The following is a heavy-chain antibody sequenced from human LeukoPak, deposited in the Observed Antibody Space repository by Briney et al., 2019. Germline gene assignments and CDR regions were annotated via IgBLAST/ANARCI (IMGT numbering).Heavy chain of an antibody. CDR1: GFTFSDYY. CDR3: ARGHKWNDY. D-gene: IGHD1-20*01. J-gene: IGHJ4*02. V-gene: IGHV3-11*05. Sequence: GGSLRLSCAASGFTFSDYYMSWIRQAPGKGLEYVSYISSSSSYTNYADSVKGRFTVSRDNATNSLYLQMYSLRAEDTAVYYCARGHKWNDYWGQGTLVTVSS. CDR2: ISSSSSYT.